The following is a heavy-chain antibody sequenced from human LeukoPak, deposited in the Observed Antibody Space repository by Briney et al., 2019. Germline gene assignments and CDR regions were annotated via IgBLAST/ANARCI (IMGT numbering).Heavy chain of an antibody. CDR1: GYSFTSYW. CDR3: ARLVRYCSGGNCYSRYLDY. D-gene: IGHD2-15*01. V-gene: IGHV5-51*01. CDR2: IYPGVSET. Sequence: PGESLKISCQGSGYSFTSYWIAWVRQMPGKGLGWMGTIYPGVSETTYSPSFQGQVTISADKSISTAYLQWGSLKASDTAMYYCARLVRYCSGGNCYSRYLDYWGQGTLVTVSS. J-gene: IGHJ4*02.